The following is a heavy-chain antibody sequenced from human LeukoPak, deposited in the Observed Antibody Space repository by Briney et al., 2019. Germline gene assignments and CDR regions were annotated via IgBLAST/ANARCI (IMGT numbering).Heavy chain of an antibody. CDR2: IRSKGYGGTI. CDR3: TRGPHYDFWSGYYFDY. V-gene: IGHV3-49*04. Sequence: PGGSLRLSCTASAFIFGDYAMSWVRQAPGKRLEWVGLIRSKGYGGTIEYAASVKGRFTISRDDSKSIAYLQMNSLKTEDTAVYYCTRGPHYDFWSGYYFDYWGQGTLVTVSS. J-gene: IGHJ4*02. D-gene: IGHD3-3*01. CDR1: AFIFGDYA.